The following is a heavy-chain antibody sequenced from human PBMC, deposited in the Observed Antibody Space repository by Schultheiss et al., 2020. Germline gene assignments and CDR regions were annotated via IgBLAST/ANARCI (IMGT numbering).Heavy chain of an antibody. CDR2: IYYSGST. CDR1: GASLTSGDYY. J-gene: IGHJ5*02. V-gene: IGHV4-39*01. CDR3: ARRVRSKFSWFDP. Sequence: SETLSLTCTVSGASLTSGDYYWGWIRQPPGKGLEWIGSIYYSGSTYYNPSLKSRVTISVDTSKNQFSLKLSSVTAADTAVYYCARRVRSKFSWFDPWGQGTLVTVSS. D-gene: IGHD4-11*01.